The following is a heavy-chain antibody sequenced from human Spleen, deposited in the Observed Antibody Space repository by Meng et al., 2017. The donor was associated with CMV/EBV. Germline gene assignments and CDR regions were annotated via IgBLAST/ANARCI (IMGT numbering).Heavy chain of an antibody. CDR3: AKNYYESSGYYYAFDH. J-gene: IGHJ4*02. Sequence: SVKVSCKASGYTFSYRYLHWVRQAPGRALEWMGWITPFSGNTNYAQKFQDRVTFTTDRSMNTAYMELSSLRSEDTAMYYCAKNYYESSGYYYAFDHWGQGTLVTVSS. CDR2: ITPFSGNT. D-gene: IGHD3-22*01. CDR1: GYTFSYRY. V-gene: IGHV1-45*02.